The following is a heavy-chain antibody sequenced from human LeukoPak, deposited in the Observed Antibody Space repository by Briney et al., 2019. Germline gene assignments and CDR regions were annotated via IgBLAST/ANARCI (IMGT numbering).Heavy chain of an antibody. CDR1: GLTVSSNY. V-gene: IGHV3-66*01. J-gene: IGHJ5*02. Sequence: PGGSLRLSCAASGLTVSSNYMSWVRQAPGKGLEWVSILYSGGTTYYVDSVRGRFTVSRDNSKNTLYLQMNSLRAEDTAVYYCAKDGPADSGVTIFGVVIQWFDPWGQGTLVTVSS. CDR2: LYSGGTT. D-gene: IGHD3-3*01. CDR3: AKDGPADSGVTIFGVVIQWFDP.